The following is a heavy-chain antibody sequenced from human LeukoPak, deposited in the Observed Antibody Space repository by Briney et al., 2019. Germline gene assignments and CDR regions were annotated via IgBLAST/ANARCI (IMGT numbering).Heavy chain of an antibody. D-gene: IGHD2-2*01. J-gene: IGHJ5*02. CDR1: GGSISSYY. Sequence: SETLSLTCTVSGGSISSYYWSWIRQPPGKGLEWIGYIYYSGSTNYNPSLKSRVTISVDTSKNQFSLKLSSVTAADTAVYYCARGDIVVVPAASTRTFDPWGQGTLVTVSS. CDR2: IYYSGST. V-gene: IGHV4-59*12. CDR3: ARGDIVVVPAASTRTFDP.